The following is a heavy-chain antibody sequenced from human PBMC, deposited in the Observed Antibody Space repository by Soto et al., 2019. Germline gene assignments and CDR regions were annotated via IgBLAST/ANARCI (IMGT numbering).Heavy chain of an antibody. V-gene: IGHV3-33*01. D-gene: IGHD6-13*01. J-gene: IGHJ4*02. Sequence: QVQLVESGGGVVQPGRSLRLSCAASGFTFSDYAMHWVRQAPGKGLEWVASIWFDGATKYYADSVKGRFTISRDNSKNTVYLQMNSLRAEDSALYHCGRGGFSTNWRFDYWGQVTLVAVSS. CDR1: GFTFSDYA. CDR2: IWFDGATK. CDR3: GRGGFSTNWRFDY.